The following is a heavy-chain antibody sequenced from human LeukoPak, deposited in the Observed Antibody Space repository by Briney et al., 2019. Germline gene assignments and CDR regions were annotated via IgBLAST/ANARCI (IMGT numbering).Heavy chain of an antibody. Sequence: GGSLRLSCAASGFTLSSYWMHWVRKAPGKGLVWVSRINSDGSSRTYADSVKGRFTISRDNAKNTLYLQMDSLRAEDTAVYYCARDPAPSGWYDYWGQGTLVTVTS. CDR1: GFTLSSYW. CDR3: ARDPAPSGWYDY. V-gene: IGHV3-74*01. CDR2: INSDGSSR. J-gene: IGHJ4*02. D-gene: IGHD6-19*01.